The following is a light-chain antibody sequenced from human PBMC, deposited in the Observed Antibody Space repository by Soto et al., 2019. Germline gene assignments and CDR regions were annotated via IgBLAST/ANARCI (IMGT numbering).Light chain of an antibody. J-gene: IGLJ1*01. V-gene: IGLV2-11*01. CDR3: CSFAGPQSFEV. CDR1: SSEIGGYTY. CDR2: DVS. Sequence: QSALTQPRSVSGSPGQSVTISCTGTSSEIGGYTYVSWYQQHPGKAPKVIIYDVSERPSGVPDRFSGSKSGNTASLTISGLQPEDEADYYCCSFAGPQSFEVFGEGTKVTVL.